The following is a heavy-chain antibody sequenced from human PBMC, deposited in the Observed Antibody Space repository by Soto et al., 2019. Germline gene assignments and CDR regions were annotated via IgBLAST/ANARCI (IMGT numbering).Heavy chain of an antibody. D-gene: IGHD5-18*01. CDR3: ARGGGYSYGRTIYYGMDV. Sequence: ASVKVSCKASGGTFSSYAISWVRQAPGQGLEWMGGIIPIFGTANYAQKFQGRVTITADESTSTAYMELSSLRSEDTAVYYCARGGGYSYGRTIYYGMDVWGQGTRVTVSS. J-gene: IGHJ6*02. CDR2: IIPIFGTA. V-gene: IGHV1-69*13. CDR1: GGTFSSYA.